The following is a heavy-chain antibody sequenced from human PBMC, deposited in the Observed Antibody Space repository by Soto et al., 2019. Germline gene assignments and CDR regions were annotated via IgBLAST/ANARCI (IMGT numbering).Heavy chain of an antibody. Sequence: PSETLSLTCTVSGGSVSRGSYYWSWIRQPPGKGLEWIGSIYYSGSTYYSPSLKSRVTISVDTSQNQFSLKLSSVTAADTAVYYCARGGPAVAFDIWGQGTMVTVSS. CDR1: GGSVSRGSYY. D-gene: IGHD2-15*01. CDR3: ARGGPAVAFDI. CDR2: IYYSGST. V-gene: IGHV4-39*01. J-gene: IGHJ3*02.